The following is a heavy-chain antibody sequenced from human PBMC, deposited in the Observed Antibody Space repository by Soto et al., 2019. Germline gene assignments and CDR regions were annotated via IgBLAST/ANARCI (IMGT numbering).Heavy chain of an antibody. V-gene: IGHV1-69*02. CDR3: ARGGPVRAVIDTSDSWFDP. CDR2: IIPILDMT. Sequence: QVRLVQSGAGVKNAGSSVKVSCTSSGGTFRTYSINWVRQAPGQGLEWMGRIIPILDMTNYAQKFQGRVTITADKSTSTAYMALNTLRIEDTAMYYCARGGPVRAVIDTSDSWFDPWGQGTLVTVSS. D-gene: IGHD2-21*01. CDR1: GGTFRTYS. J-gene: IGHJ5*02.